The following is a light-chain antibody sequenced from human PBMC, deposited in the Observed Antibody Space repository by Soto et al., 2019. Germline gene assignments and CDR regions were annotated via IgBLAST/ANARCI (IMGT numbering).Light chain of an antibody. CDR1: QSVSSY. CDR2: DAS. CDR3: QQYESLPLT. J-gene: IGKJ5*01. V-gene: IGKV3-11*01. Sequence: EIVLTQSPATLSLSTGERATLSCRASQSVSSYLAWYQQKPGQAPRLLISDASNRATGIPVRFSGSGSGTGFTFTISSLQPEDFATYYCQQYESLPLTFGQGTRLEVK.